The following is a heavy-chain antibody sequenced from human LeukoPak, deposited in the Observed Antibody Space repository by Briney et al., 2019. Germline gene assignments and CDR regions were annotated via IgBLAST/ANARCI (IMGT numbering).Heavy chain of an antibody. CDR2: TYSGGST. Sequence: GGSLRLSCAASGFSFSSYGMSWVRQAPGKGLEWVSVTYSGGSTYYADSVKGRFTISRDNSKNTLYLQMNSLRAEDTAAYYCARGIEVGSGYMDVWGKGTTVTVSS. CDR3: ARGIEVGSGYMDV. V-gene: IGHV3-66*01. J-gene: IGHJ6*03. CDR1: GFSFSSYG. D-gene: IGHD3-22*01.